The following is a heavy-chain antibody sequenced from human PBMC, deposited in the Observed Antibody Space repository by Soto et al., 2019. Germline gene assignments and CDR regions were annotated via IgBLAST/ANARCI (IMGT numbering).Heavy chain of an antibody. Sequence: ASVKVSCKASGYTFTGYYMHWVRQAPGQGLEWMGWINPNSGGTNYAQKFQGWVTMTRDTSISTAYMELSRLRSDDTAVYYCARDVWFGELLYAFDIWGQGTMVTV. CDR3: ARDVWFGELLYAFDI. CDR1: GYTFTGYY. CDR2: INPNSGGT. V-gene: IGHV1-2*04. D-gene: IGHD3-10*01. J-gene: IGHJ3*02.